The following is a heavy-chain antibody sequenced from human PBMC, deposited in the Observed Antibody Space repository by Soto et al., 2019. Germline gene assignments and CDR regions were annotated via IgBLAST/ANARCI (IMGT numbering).Heavy chain of an antibody. CDR2: INPSGGST. J-gene: IGHJ5*02. CDR1: GYTFASYY. D-gene: IGHD3-3*01. V-gene: IGHV1-46*01. Sequence: ASVKVSCKASGYTFASYYMHWVRQAPGQGLEWVGIINPSGGSTSYAQKFQGRVTMTRDTSTSTVYMELSSLRSDDTAVYYCARGPGRFPFGFLEWLTWDPNWFDPWAQGTLVTVSS. CDR3: ARGPGRFPFGFLEWLTWDPNWFDP.